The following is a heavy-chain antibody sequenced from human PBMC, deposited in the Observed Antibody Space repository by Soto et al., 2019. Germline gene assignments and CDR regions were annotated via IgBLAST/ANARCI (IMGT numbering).Heavy chain of an antibody. CDR1: GYTFTSYG. V-gene: IGHV1-18*01. Sequence: ASVKVSCKASGYTFTSYGISWVRQAPGQGLEWMGWISAYNGNTSYAQKLQGRVTMTTDTSTSTAYMELRSLRSDDTAVYCCARVKMVRVPHYYYYGMDVWGQGTTVTVSS. D-gene: IGHD3-10*01. CDR2: ISAYNGNT. J-gene: IGHJ6*02. CDR3: ARVKMVRVPHYYYYGMDV.